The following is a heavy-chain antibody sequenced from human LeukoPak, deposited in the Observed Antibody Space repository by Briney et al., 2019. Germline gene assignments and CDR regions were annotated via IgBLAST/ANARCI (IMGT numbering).Heavy chain of an antibody. V-gene: IGHV3-7*01. Sequence: GGSLRLSCAASGFTFRGYWMSWVRQAPGRGLGWVANIKKDGSEKYYVDSVKGRFTISRDNAKNSLYLQMNSLRAEDTAVYYCARLFKQYSYGPFDAFDIWGQGTMVTVSS. CDR2: IKKDGSEK. CDR3: ARLFKQYSYGPFDAFDI. CDR1: GFTFRGYW. D-gene: IGHD5-18*01. J-gene: IGHJ3*02.